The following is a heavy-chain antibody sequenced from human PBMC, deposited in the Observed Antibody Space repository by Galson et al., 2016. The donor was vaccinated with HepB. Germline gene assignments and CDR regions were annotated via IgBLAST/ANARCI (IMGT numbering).Heavy chain of an antibody. J-gene: IGHJ5*01. V-gene: IGHV6-1*01. Sequence: CAISGDSVSSNSAVWNWIRQSPSRGLEWLGRTYYGSNWLSDYAASVRSRITVNADTPKNQFSLHLNSVTPDDTAVYYCARAGRRQVGTGDWFDSWGHGTMVTVSS. CDR2: TYYGSNWLS. CDR3: ARAGRRQVGTGDWFDS. D-gene: IGHD1-1*01. CDR1: GDSVSSNSAV.